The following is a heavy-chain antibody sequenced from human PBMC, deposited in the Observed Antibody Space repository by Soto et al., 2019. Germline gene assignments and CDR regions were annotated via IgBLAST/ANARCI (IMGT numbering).Heavy chain of an antibody. CDR1: GYRFTTYD. V-gene: IGHV1-8*01. J-gene: IGHJ5*02. Sequence: ASVKVSCKASGYRFTTYDIHWVRQAAGQGLEWMGWVNPKSGSTDYAQKFRGRVTMTSNTSISTAYMQLSALTSEDTAVYYCARPYCDASSCFTDWLDPWGPGTLVTVSS. D-gene: IGHD2-2*02. CDR3: ARPYCDASSCFTDWLDP. CDR2: VNPKSGST.